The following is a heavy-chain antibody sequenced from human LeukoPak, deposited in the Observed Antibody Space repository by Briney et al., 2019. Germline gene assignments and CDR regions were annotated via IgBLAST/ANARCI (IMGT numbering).Heavy chain of an antibody. D-gene: IGHD4-17*01. CDR3: ANTASTVTTAFDD. V-gene: IGHV3-23*01. CDR1: GFIFTNYV. CDR2: ISAAGGST. J-gene: IGHJ4*02. Sequence: GGSLRLSCAASGFIFTNYVMSWVRQAPGKGLEWVSSISAAGGSTYYADSVKGRFTISRDNSKNTLYVQMNSLRADDMARYYCANTASTVTTAFDDWGQGTLVTVSS.